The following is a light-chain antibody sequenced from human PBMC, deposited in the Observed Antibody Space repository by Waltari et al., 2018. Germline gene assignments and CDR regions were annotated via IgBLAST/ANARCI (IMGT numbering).Light chain of an antibody. J-gene: IGLJ1*01. CDR1: SSDVGGYNY. Sequence: QSALTQPASVSGSPRQSITISCTGPSSDVGGYNYVSWYQQHPGKAPKLMIFDVSNRPTRFSNRFSGSKSGNTASLTISGLQAEDEADYYCSSYTSSSTLGVFGTGTKVTVL. V-gene: IGLV2-14*03. CDR3: SSYTSSSTLGV. CDR2: DVS.